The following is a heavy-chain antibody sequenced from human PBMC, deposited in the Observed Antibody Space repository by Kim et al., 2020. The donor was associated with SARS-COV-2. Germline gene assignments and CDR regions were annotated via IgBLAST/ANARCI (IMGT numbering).Heavy chain of an antibody. V-gene: IGHV3-15*01. CDR2: IKSKTDGGTT. J-gene: IGHJ6*02. D-gene: IGHD2-2*01. CDR3: TTVWYQPPRPHYYYYGMDV. Sequence: GGSLRLSCAASGFTFSNAWMSWVRQAPGKGLEWVGRIKSKTDGGTTDYAAPVKGRFTISRDDSKNTLYLQMNSLKTEDTAVYYCTTVWYQPPRPHYYYYGMDVWGQGTTVAVSS. CDR1: GFTFSNAW.